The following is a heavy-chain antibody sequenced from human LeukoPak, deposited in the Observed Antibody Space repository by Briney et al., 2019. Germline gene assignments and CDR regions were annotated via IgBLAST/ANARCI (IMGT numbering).Heavy chain of an antibody. D-gene: IGHD3-16*02. CDR3: ARATSMITFGGVIVLSPFDY. CDR1: GFTVSSNY. V-gene: IGHV3-7*01. J-gene: IGHJ4*02. CDR2: IKQDGSEK. Sequence: GGSLRLSCAASGFTVSSNYMSWVRQAPGKGLEWVANIKQDGSEKYYVDSVKGRFTISRDNAKNSLYLQMNSLRAEDTAVYYCARATSMITFGGVIVLSPFDYWGQGTLVTVSS.